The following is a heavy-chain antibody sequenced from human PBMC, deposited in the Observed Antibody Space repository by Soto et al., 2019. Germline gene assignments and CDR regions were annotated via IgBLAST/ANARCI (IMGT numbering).Heavy chain of an antibody. CDR2: IYYSGST. CDR1: GGSISSYY. D-gene: IGHD3-10*01. CDR3: ARSDYHDVNGPFSDAYDI. V-gene: IGHV4-59*12. J-gene: IGHJ3*02. Sequence: PSETLSLTCTVSGGSISSYYWSWIRQPPGKGLEWIGYIYYSGSTNYNPSLKSRVTISVDTSKNQFSLQMSSLRAEDTALYYCARSDYHDVNGPFSDAYDIWGQGTMVTVSS.